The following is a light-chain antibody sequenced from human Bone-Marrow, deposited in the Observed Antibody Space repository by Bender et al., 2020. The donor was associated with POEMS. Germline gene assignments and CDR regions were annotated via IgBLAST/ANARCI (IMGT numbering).Light chain of an antibody. CDR3: ATWDDSLNGWV. Sequence: QSVLTQPPSASGTPGQRVTISCSGGSSKFGSYPVNWYQQLPGAAPKLVIFNNSQRPSGVPDRFSGSNSGTSASLAISGLLSDDEADFYCATWDDSLNGWVFGGGTKLTVL. V-gene: IGLV1-44*01. CDR1: SSKFGSYP. J-gene: IGLJ3*02. CDR2: NNS.